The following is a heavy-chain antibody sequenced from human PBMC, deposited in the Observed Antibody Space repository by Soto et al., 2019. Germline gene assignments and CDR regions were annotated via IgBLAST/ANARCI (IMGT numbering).Heavy chain of an antibody. V-gene: IGHV3-23*01. J-gene: IGHJ4*02. D-gene: IGHD6-19*01. CDR1: GFTFSTHA. CDR2: ISSGGTTT. Sequence: RILSCAASGFTFSTHAMSWVRQAPGKGLEWVSSISSGGTTTFYAASVEGRFTISRDKSKNTLYLQMNSLRADDTAVYYCAREGGSIGGWFGRKFDSWGQGTQVTVSS. CDR3: AREGGSIGGWFGRKFDS.